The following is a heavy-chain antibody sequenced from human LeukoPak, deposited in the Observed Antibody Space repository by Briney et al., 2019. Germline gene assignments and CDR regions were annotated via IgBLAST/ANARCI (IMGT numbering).Heavy chain of an antibody. Sequence: SETLSLTCTVSGGSISSSSYYWGWIRQPPGKGLEWIASVYYSGTAYYNPSLGSRGTISVDTSKNQFSLKLSSVTAADTAVYYCARYIRDGYKVPRHWGQGTLVTVSS. CDR3: ARYIRDGYKVPRH. D-gene: IGHD5-24*01. J-gene: IGHJ4*02. CDR2: VYYSGTA. CDR1: GGSISSSSYY. V-gene: IGHV4-39*01.